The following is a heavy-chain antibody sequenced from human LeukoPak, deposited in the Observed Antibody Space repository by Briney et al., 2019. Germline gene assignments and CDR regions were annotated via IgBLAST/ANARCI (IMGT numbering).Heavy chain of an antibody. CDR1: GVSFCSSRYY. J-gene: IGHJ4*02. Sequence: SETLSLTCTVSGVSFCSSRYYTGWIRQPPGKGLEWIGTTSYRGRTYYNPSLTSRLNISVDTSKNQFSLKLSSVTAADTAVYYCASQELYHNTAYWGLGTLVTVSS. D-gene: IGHD1-7*01. V-gene: IGHV4-39*01. CDR2: TSYRGRT. CDR3: ASQELYHNTAY.